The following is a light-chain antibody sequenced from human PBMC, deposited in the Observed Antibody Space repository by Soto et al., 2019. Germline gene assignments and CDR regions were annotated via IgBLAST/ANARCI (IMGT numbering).Light chain of an antibody. V-gene: IGKV4-1*01. CDR1: QSVLSSSNNRNY. Sequence: DIVMTQSPDSLAVSLGEGAAISCKSSQSVLSSSNNRNYLAWYQQKPGQPPKLLIYWASTRESGVPDRFSGSGSGTDFTLTISSLQAEDVAVYYCQQYYGTPFTFGQGTRLEIK. CDR2: WAS. CDR3: QQYYGTPFT. J-gene: IGKJ5*01.